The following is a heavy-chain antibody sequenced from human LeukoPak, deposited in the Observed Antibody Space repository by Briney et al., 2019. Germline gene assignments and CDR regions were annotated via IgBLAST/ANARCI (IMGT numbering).Heavy chain of an antibody. CDR2: IYYSGST. J-gene: IGHJ5*02. CDR3: ARGHYYDSSRFARGNWFDP. Sequence: SETLSLTCTVSGGSISSSSYYWGLIRQPPGKGLEWIGSIYYSGSTYYNPSLKSRVTISVDTSKNQFSLKLSSVTAADTAVYYCARGHYYDSSRFARGNWFDPWGQGTLVTVSS. D-gene: IGHD3-22*01. V-gene: IGHV4-39*07. CDR1: GGSISSSSYY.